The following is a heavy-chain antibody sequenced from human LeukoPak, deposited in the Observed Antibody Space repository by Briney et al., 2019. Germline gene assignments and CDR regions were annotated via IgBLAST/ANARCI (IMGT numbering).Heavy chain of an antibody. J-gene: IGHJ6*02. Sequence: GGSLRLSCAASGFTLSSYGMHWVRQAPGKGLEWVAVIWYDGSNKYYADSVKGRFTISRDNSKNTLYLQMNSLRAEDTAVYYCARDSPYDSSGYYHPDVWGQGTTVTVSS. V-gene: IGHV3-33*01. CDR3: ARDSPYDSSGYYHPDV. D-gene: IGHD3-22*01. CDR2: IWYDGSNK. CDR1: GFTLSSYG.